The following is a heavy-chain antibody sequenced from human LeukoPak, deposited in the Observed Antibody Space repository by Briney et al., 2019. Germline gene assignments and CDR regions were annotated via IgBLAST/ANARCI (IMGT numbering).Heavy chain of an antibody. Sequence: KPSETLSLTCAVYGGSFSGYCWSWIRQPPGKGLEWIGEINHSGSTNYNPSLKSRVTISVDTSKNQFSLKLGSVTAADTAVYYCARGGIGAFLYWGQGTLVTVSS. CDR3: ARGGIGAFLY. CDR2: INHSGST. J-gene: IGHJ4*02. CDR1: GGSFSGYC. D-gene: IGHD3-16*01. V-gene: IGHV4-34*01.